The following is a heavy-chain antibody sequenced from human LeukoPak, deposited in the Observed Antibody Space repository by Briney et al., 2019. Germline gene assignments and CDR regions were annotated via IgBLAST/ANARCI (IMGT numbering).Heavy chain of an antibody. J-gene: IGHJ6*03. D-gene: IGHD3-10*01. CDR1: GFTFDDYG. CDR2: INWNGGST. Sequence: GGSLRLSCAASGFTFDDYGMSWVRQAPGKGLEWVSGINWNGGSTGYADSVKGRFTISRDNAKNSLYLQMNSLRAEDTAVYYCARDYYRRKWFGEKIRGYDYYYMDVWGKGTTVTISS. V-gene: IGHV3-20*04. CDR3: ARDYYRRKWFGEKIRGYDYYYMDV.